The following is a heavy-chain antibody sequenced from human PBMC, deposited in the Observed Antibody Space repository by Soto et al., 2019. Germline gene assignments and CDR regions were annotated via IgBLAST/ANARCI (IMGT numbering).Heavy chain of an antibody. D-gene: IGHD3-3*01. V-gene: IGHV1-8*01. CDR3: ASQGVDFWRVGHYYGLGV. J-gene: IGHJ6*02. CDR2: MNPNSGNT. Sequence: QVQLVQSGAEVKKPGASVKVSCKASGYTFTNYDVNWMRQAAGQGLEWMGWMNPNSGNTDYAQKFRDRVAMTRNTSIDTAYMELSSLTSEDTAVYYCASQGVDFWRVGHYYGLGVWGQGTAVTGAS. CDR1: GYTFTNYD.